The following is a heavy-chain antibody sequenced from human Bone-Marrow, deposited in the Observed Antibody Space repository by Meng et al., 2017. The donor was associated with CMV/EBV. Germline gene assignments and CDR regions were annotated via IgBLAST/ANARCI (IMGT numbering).Heavy chain of an antibody. CDR2: ISSSGSTI. CDR3: ARASKAGEVVKVGFDY. Sequence: GGPLRLSCAASGFTFSSYEMNWVRQAPGKGLEWVSYISSSGSTIYYADSVKGRFTISRDNAKNSLYLQMNSLRAEDTAVYYCARASKAGEVVKVGFDYWGQGTLVTVSS. V-gene: IGHV3-48*03. CDR1: GFTFSSYE. J-gene: IGHJ4*02. D-gene: IGHD3-22*01.